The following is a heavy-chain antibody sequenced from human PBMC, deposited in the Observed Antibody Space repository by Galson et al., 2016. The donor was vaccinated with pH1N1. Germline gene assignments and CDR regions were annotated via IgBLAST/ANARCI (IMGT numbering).Heavy chain of an antibody. Sequence: SCKASGYTFTRYYLHWVRQAPGQGLEWMGVLDPTGGGTTYAQKFHSRLTMTGDTSTSTFSMELSSLKSEDTAVYYCTRDLGRLRDYWGQGTLVTVSS. CDR1: GYTFTRYY. V-gene: IGHV1-46*01. CDR2: LDPTGGGT. CDR3: TRDLGRLRDY. J-gene: IGHJ4*02. D-gene: IGHD1-26*01.